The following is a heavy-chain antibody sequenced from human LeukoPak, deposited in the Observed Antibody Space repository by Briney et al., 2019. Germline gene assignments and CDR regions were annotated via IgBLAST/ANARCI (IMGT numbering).Heavy chain of an antibody. Sequence: PSETLSLTCTVSGGSISTYYWGWIRQPPGKALEYIGHIYYSGNTNYNPSLKSRVTMSVDTSNNQFSLKLTSVTAADTAVYYCARHKNGGTFPIDSWGQGTLVTVSS. CDR2: IYYSGNT. CDR1: GGSISTYY. CDR3: ARHKNGGTFPIDS. J-gene: IGHJ4*02. V-gene: IGHV4-59*08. D-gene: IGHD2-8*01.